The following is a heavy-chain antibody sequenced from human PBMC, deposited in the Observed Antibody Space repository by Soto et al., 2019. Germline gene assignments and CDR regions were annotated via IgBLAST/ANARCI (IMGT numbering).Heavy chain of an antibody. CDR1: GGSISSYY. D-gene: IGHD6-19*01. Sequence: SESLSLTCTVSGGSISSYYWSWIRQPPGKGLEWIGYIYYSGSTNYNPSLKSRVTISVDTSKNQFSLKLSSVTAADTAVYYCAREVDSTGIAVAGAFDYWGQGTLVTVSS. CDR3: AREVDSTGIAVAGAFDY. CDR2: IYYSGST. J-gene: IGHJ4*02. V-gene: IGHV4-59*01.